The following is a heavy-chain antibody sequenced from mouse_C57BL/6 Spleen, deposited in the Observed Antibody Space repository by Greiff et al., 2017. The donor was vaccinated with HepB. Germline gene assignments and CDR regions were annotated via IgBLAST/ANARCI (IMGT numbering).Heavy chain of an antibody. CDR3: ARLYYDYGDYYAMDY. CDR2: IYPGSGNT. CDR1: GYTFTDYY. V-gene: IGHV1-76*01. Sequence: VQLQQSGAELVRPGASVKLSCKASGYTFTDYYINWVKQRPGQGLEWIARIYPGSGNTYYNEKFKGKATLTAEKSSSTAYMQLSSLTSEDSAVYFCARLYYDYGDYYAMDYWGQGTSVTVSS. D-gene: IGHD2-4*01. J-gene: IGHJ4*01.